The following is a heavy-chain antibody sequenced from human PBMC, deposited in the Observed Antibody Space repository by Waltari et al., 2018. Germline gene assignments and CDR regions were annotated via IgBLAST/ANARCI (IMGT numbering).Heavy chain of an antibody. CDR1: GLTFSSYW. V-gene: IGHV3-74*01. Sequence: EVQLVESGGGLVQPGGSLRLACAASGLTFSSYWMHWVPQVPGKGLVWVSRISTDGSGANYADSVQGRFTSSRDNAKNILYLQMNSLRAEDTAVYYCARGPVSGSGSYYVGDYWGQGTLVTVSS. J-gene: IGHJ4*02. CDR3: ARGPVSGSGSYYVGDY. D-gene: IGHD1-26*01. CDR2: ISTDGSGA.